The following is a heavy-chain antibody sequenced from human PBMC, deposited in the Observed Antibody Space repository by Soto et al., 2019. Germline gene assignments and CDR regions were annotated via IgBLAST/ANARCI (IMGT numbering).Heavy chain of an antibody. CDR2: MNPNSGNT. D-gene: IGHD3-10*01. V-gene: IGHV1-8*01. CDR3: ARGVVLLWFGELRGYYYMDV. CDR1: GYTFTSYD. Sequence: ASVKVSCKASGYTFTSYDINWVRQATGQGLEWMGWMNPNSGNTGYAQKFQGRVTMTRNTSISTAYMELSSLRSEDTAVYYCARGVVLLWFGELRGYYYMDVWGKGTTVTVPS. J-gene: IGHJ6*03.